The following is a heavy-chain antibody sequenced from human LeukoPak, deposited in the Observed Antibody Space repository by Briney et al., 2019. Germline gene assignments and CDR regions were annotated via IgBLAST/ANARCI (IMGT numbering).Heavy chain of an antibody. Sequence: ASVKVSCKASGYTFTSYSISWVRQAPGQGLEWMGWISAYNGNTNYAQKLQGRVTMTTDTSTSTAYMELRSLRSDDTAVYYCASNLAYSSGWYYPAYWGQGTLVTVSS. V-gene: IGHV1-18*01. CDR1: GYTFTSYS. D-gene: IGHD6-19*01. CDR3: ASNLAYSSGWYYPAY. J-gene: IGHJ4*02. CDR2: ISAYNGNT.